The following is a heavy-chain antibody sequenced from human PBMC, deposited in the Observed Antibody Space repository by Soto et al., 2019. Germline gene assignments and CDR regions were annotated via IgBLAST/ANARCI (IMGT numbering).Heavy chain of an antibody. D-gene: IGHD2-15*01. Sequence: ASVKVSCKASGGTFSSYAISWVRQAPGQGLEWMGGIIPIFGTANYAQKFQGRVTITADESTSTAYMELSSLRAEDTAVYYCARDDVLCDGGRCYGVPLDVWGKGTTVTVSS. CDR1: GGTFSSYA. V-gene: IGHV1-69*13. CDR3: ARDDVLCDGGRCYGVPLDV. CDR2: IIPIFGTA. J-gene: IGHJ6*04.